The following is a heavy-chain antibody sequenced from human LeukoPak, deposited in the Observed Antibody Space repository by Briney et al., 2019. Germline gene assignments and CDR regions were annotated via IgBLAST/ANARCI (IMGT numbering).Heavy chain of an antibody. Sequence: GGSLRLSCAASIFSFSTYWMSWVRQAPGKGLEWVANIRFDGSEIHYVDSVRGRFAISRDNAKNSLYMQMNSLRAEDTAVYYCAREATIKAYNIDFWGQGTLVTVSS. J-gene: IGHJ4*02. V-gene: IGHV3-7*01. CDR3: AREATIKAYNIDF. CDR2: IRFDGSEI. D-gene: IGHD5-24*01. CDR1: IFSFSTYW.